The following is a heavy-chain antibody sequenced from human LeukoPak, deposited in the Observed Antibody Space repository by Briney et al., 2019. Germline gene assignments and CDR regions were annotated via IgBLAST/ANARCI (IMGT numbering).Heavy chain of an antibody. D-gene: IGHD5-18*01. CDR3: ARGPRGYSYGFLRY. Sequence: SETLSLTCAVYGGSFSGYYWSWIRQPPGKGLEWIGEINHSGSTNYNPSLKSRVTISVDTSKNQFSLKLSSETAADTAVYYCARGPRGYSYGFLRYWGQGTLVTVSS. V-gene: IGHV4-34*01. J-gene: IGHJ4*02. CDR2: INHSGST. CDR1: GGSFSGYY.